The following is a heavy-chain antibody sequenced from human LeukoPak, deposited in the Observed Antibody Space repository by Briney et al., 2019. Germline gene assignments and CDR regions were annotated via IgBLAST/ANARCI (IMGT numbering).Heavy chain of an antibody. J-gene: IGHJ6*03. V-gene: IGHV4-34*01. CDR2: INHSGST. D-gene: IGHD6-19*01. Sequence: SETLSLTCAVYGGSFSGYYWSWIRQPPGKGLEWIGEINHSGSTNYNPSLKSRVTISVDTSKNQFSLKLSSVTAADTAVYYCARLPGYSSGWYWEDYYYYYMDVWGKGTTVTISS. CDR1: GGSFSGYY. CDR3: ARLPGYSSGWYWEDYYYYYMDV.